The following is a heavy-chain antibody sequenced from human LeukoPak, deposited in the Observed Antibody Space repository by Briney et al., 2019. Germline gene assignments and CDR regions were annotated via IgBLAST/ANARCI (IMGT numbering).Heavy chain of an antibody. J-gene: IGHJ4*02. D-gene: IGHD2-2*01. V-gene: IGHV5-51*01. CDR2: LYPGESDP. CDR3: ARMLSAKSLRGGKYCSSTSCQAPYYFDY. Sequence: GESLKISCKGSGYSFTSCWIGWVRQMPGKGLEWMGILYPGESDPRYSPSFQGQVTISADKSISTAYLQWSSLKASDTAMYYCARMLSAKSLRGGKYCSSTSCQAPYYFDYWGQGTLVTVSS. CDR1: GYSFTSCW.